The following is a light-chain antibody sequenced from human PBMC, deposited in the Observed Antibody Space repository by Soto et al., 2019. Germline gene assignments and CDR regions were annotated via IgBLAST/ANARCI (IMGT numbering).Light chain of an antibody. CDR2: DVS. J-gene: IGLJ1*01. CDR1: SSDIGGYNY. Sequence: QSALTQPASVSGSPGQSITISCTGTSSDIGGYNYVSWYQQLPGKVPKLIIYDVSNRPSGVSDRFSGSKSGNAASLTISGLQAADEADYDCSSYTSNSTLYVFGTGTTLTVL. CDR3: SSYTSNSTLYV. V-gene: IGLV2-14*03.